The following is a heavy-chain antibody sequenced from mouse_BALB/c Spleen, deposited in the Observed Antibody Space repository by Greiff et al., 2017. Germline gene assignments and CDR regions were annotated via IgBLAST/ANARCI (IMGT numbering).Heavy chain of an antibody. Sequence: EVKLMESGGDLVTPGGSLKLSCAASGFTFSSYGMSWVRQNPDKRLEWVATISSGGSYTYYPDSVKGRFTISRDNAKTTLYLQMSSLKSEDTAMYYCARHLFLTTAPFDYWGQGTTLTVSS. J-gene: IGHJ2*01. D-gene: IGHD1-2*01. CDR1: GFTFSSYG. CDR2: ISSGGSYT. CDR3: ARHLFLTTAPFDY. V-gene: IGHV5-6*01.